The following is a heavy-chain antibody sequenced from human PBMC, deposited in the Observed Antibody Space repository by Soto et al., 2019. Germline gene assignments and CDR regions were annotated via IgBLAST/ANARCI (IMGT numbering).Heavy chain of an antibody. V-gene: IGHV3-21*06. CDR1: GFTFTRYS. CDR2: ISSTTNYI. J-gene: IGHJ4*02. CDR3: ARESEDLTSNFDY. Sequence: EVQLVESGCGLVKPGGSLRLSCAASGFTFTRYSMKWVRQAPGKGLEWVSSISSTTNYIYYGDSMEGRFTISRDNAKNSLYLEMHSLRAEDTALYYCARESEDLTSNFDYWGQGTLVTVSS.